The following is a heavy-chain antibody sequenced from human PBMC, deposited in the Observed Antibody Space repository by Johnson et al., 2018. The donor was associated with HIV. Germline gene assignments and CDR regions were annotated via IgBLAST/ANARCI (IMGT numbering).Heavy chain of an antibody. D-gene: IGHD3-10*01. Sequence: VQLVESGGGVVQPGRSLRLSCAASGFTFSSYAMHWVRQAPGKGLEWVSGINWSGGTTGYADSVKGRFTISRDNTKNSLYLQMNSLRAEDTALYYYGSGRGDAFDIWGQGTMVTVSS. CDR3: GSGRGDAFDI. CDR1: GFTFSSYA. V-gene: IGHV3-20*04. J-gene: IGHJ3*02. CDR2: INWSGGTT.